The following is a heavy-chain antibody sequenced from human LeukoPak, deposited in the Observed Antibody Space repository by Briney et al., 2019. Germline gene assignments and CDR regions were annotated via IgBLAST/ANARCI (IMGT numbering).Heavy chain of an antibody. D-gene: IGHD1-26*01. Sequence: GASVKVSCKASGYTCTSYDINWVRQATGQGLEWMGWMNPNSGNTGYAQKFQGRVTMTRNTSISTAYMELSSLRSEDTAVYYCARGGGIVGATKADYWGQGTLVTVSS. CDR3: ARGGGIVGATKADY. CDR2: MNPNSGNT. CDR1: GYTCTSYD. V-gene: IGHV1-8*01. J-gene: IGHJ4*02.